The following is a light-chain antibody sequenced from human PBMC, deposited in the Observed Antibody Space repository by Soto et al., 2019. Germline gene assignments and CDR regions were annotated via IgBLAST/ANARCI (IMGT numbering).Light chain of an antibody. CDR1: QGISSN. CDR3: QQYGSSPRT. V-gene: IGKV3-20*01. J-gene: IGKJ1*01. CDR2: RTS. Sequence: IVPAHSPATLSVSPGESATLSCRGRQGISSNLAWYQQKPGRAPRLLVFRTSSRATGIPDRFSGSGSGTDFTLTISRLEPEDFAVYYCQQYGSSPRTFGQGTKVDIK.